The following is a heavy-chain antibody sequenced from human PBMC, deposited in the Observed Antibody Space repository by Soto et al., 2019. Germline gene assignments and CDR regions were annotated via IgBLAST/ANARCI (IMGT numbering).Heavy chain of an antibody. V-gene: IGHV4-30-4*01. D-gene: IGHD4-17*01. Sequence: SETLSLTCTVSGGSISSGDYYWSWIRQPPGKGLEWIGYIYYSGSTYYNPSLKSRVTISVDTSKNQFSLKLSSVTAADTAVYYCARVYRPYGGNSENWFDPWGQGTLVTVSS. CDR3: ARVYRPYGGNSENWFDP. CDR1: GGSISSGDYY. J-gene: IGHJ5*02. CDR2: IYYSGST.